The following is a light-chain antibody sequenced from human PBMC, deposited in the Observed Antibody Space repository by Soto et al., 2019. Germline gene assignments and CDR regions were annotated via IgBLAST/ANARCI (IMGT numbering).Light chain of an antibody. Sequence: DIQMTQSPSSLSASVGDRVTITCRASQNIRNYLNWYHQKPGDAPKLLIYAASTLQGAVPSRFSGSGSGTDFTLTISSLQPEDFATYHCQQGHSTPYTFGQGTRLEI. J-gene: IGKJ2*01. CDR1: QNIRNY. V-gene: IGKV1-39*01. CDR3: QQGHSTPYT. CDR2: AAS.